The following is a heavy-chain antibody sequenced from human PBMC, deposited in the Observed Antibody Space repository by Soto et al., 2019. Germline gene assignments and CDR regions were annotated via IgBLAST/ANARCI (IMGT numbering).Heavy chain of an antibody. CDR1: EYXFNSYW. CDR3: ARQGSNGAYVYFPMDV. D-gene: IGHD3-16*01. Sequence: EXLKISCKWSEYXFNSYWLVWVRHMPGKGLEWIGMIYPGDSETTYSPSFEGHVTMSVDKSISTAYLQWSSLEASESATYYFARQGSNGAYVYFPMDVWGQGTTVTVSS. J-gene: IGHJ6*02. V-gene: IGHV5-51*01. CDR2: IYPGDSET.